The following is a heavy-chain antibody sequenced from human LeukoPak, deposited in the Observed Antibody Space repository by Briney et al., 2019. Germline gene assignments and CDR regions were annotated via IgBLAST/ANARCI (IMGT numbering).Heavy chain of an antibody. J-gene: IGHJ4*02. CDR3: ARASSGSYYYFDY. V-gene: IGHV4-4*07. D-gene: IGHD3-22*01. CDR2: IYTSGST. Sequence: SETLSLTCTVSGGSISSYSWNWIRQPAGKGLEWIGRIYTSGSTNYNPSPKSRVTMSVDTSKNQFSLKLSSVTAADTAIYYCARASSGSYYYFDYWGQGTLVTVSS. CDR1: GGSISSYS.